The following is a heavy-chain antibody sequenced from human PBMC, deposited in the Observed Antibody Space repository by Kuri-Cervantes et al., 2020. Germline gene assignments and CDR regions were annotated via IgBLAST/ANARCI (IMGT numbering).Heavy chain of an antibody. CDR1: GFTFSSYA. J-gene: IGHJ4*02. D-gene: IGHD2/OR15-2a*01. CDR2: ISASGGST. V-gene: IGHV3-23*01. Sequence: GESLKISCAASGFTFSSYAMHWVRQAPGKGLEWVSTISASGGSTYYADSVKGRFTISRDNSKNTLYLEVNSLRAEDTAVYYCAKGDCISTTCPFEYWGQGTLVTVSS. CDR3: AKGDCISTTCPFEY.